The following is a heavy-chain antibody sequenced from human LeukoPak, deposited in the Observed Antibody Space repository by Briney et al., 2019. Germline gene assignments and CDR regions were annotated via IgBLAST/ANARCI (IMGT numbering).Heavy chain of an antibody. CDR1: GFQFSSYE. CDR3: ASLWFDP. CDR2: ISAGGTTT. J-gene: IGHJ5*02. Sequence: GGSLRLSCAASGFQFSSYEMNWVRQAPGKGLEWVSYISAGGTTTYYVDSVKARFTISRDNTKSSLYLQMNSLRAEDTAVYYCASLWFDPWGQGSLVTVSS. V-gene: IGHV3-48*03.